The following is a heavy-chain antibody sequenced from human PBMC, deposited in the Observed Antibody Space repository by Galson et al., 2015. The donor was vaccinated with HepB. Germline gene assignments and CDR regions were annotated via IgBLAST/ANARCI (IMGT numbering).Heavy chain of an antibody. D-gene: IGHD6-13*01. CDR2: IRSKAYGGTT. CDR1: GFTFGDYA. CDR3: TRDLSAGYSSSWYWGDPYFDY. J-gene: IGHJ4*02. V-gene: IGHV3-49*03. Sequence: SLRLSCAASGFTFGDYAMSWFRQAPGKGLEWVGFIRSKAYGGTTEYAASVKGRFTISRDDSKSIAYLQMNSLKTEDTAVYYCTRDLSAGYSSSWYWGDPYFDYWGQGTLVTVSS.